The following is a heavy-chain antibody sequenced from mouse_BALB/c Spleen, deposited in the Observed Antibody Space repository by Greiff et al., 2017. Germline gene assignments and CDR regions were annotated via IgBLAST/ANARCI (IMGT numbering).Heavy chain of an antibody. CDR1: GYTFTSYW. CDR2: LYPGDGDT. CDR3: ARLNDYAMDY. V-gene: IGHV1-87*01. J-gene: IGHJ4*01. Sequence: VQLVESGAELARPGASVKLSCKASGYTFTSYWMQWVKQRPGPGLEWIGALYPGDGDTRYTQKFKGKATLTADKSSSTAYMQLSSLASEDSAVYYCARLNDYAMDYWGQGTSVTVSS.